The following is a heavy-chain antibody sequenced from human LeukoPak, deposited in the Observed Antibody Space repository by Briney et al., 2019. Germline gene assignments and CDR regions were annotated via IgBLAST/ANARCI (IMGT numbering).Heavy chain of an antibody. Sequence: GGSLRLSCAASGFTFSNAWMSWVRQAPGKGLEWVGRIKSKTDGGTTDYAAPVKGRFTISRDDSKNTLYLQMNSLRADDTAVYYCARDRDWGYFDYWGQGTLVTVSS. CDR3: ARDRDWGYFDY. CDR1: GFTFSNAW. J-gene: IGHJ4*02. CDR2: IKSKTDGGTT. V-gene: IGHV3-15*01. D-gene: IGHD3/OR15-3a*01.